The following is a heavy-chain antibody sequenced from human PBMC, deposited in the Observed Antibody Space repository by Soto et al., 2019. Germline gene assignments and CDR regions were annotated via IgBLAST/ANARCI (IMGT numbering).Heavy chain of an antibody. V-gene: IGHV3-33*01. CDR1: GFTFSSYG. CDR2: IWYDGSNK. CDR3: ARGSPRNTDFDY. D-gene: IGHD1-1*01. Sequence: QVQLVESGGGVVQPGRSLRLSCAASGFTFSSYGMHWVRQAPGKGLEWVAVIWYDGSNKYYADSVKGRFTTSRAKSQNTQYLQINRLRDDDTAVYYCARGSPRNTDFDYWGQGTLVTVSS. J-gene: IGHJ4*02.